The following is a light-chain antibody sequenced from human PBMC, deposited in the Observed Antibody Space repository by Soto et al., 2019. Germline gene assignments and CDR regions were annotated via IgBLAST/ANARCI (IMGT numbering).Light chain of an antibody. CDR3: YSAAGINLVV. Sequence: SYELTQPSSVSVSPGQTARITCSGDVLAKKYARWFQQKPGQAPVLLIYNDSERPSGIPERFSGSSSGTTVTLTISGAQVEDEAVDYCYSAAGINLVVFGGGTKLTVL. J-gene: IGLJ2*01. CDR2: NDS. CDR1: VLAKKY. V-gene: IGLV3-27*01.